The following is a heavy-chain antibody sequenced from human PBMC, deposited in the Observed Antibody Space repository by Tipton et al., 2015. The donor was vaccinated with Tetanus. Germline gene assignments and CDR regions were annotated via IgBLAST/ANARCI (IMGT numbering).Heavy chain of an antibody. CDR2: IYSYSGST. V-gene: IGHV4-39*01. CDR1: GGSIRSGTYY. Sequence: LVQSSETRSLTCTVSGGSIRSGTYYWNWIRQSPGKGLEWIGNIYSYSGSTFQNPSLNSRVTISLDTSKNQFSLTLRSVTAADTAVYYCATTTDNWFDPWGQGTLVTVSS. J-gene: IGHJ5*02. CDR3: ATTTDNWFDP. D-gene: IGHD1/OR15-1a*01.